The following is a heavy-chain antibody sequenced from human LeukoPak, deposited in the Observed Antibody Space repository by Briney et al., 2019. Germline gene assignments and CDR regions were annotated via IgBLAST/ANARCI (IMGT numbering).Heavy chain of an antibody. J-gene: IGHJ3*02. CDR3: ARSTYYYDSSGDAFDI. CDR2: ISWNSFSI. V-gene: IGHV3-9*01. Sequence: GGSLRLSCAASGFTFDDYAMHWVRQAPGKGLEWVSGISWNSFSIGYADSVKGRFTISRDNAKNSLYLQMNSLRAEDTAVYYCARSTYYYDSSGDAFDIWGQGTMVTVSS. CDR1: GFTFDDYA. D-gene: IGHD3-22*01.